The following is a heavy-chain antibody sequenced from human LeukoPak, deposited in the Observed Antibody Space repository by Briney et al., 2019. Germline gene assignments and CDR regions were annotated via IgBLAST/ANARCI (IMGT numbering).Heavy chain of an antibody. CDR2: IIPIFGTA. Sequence: SVKVSCKASGGTFSSYAISWVRQAPGQGLEWMGGIIPIFGTANYAQKFQGRVTITTDESTSTAYMELSSLRSEDTAVYYCARGVGAIAYFDYWGQGTLVTVSS. J-gene: IGHJ4*02. CDR3: ARGVGAIAYFDY. V-gene: IGHV1-69*05. D-gene: IGHD1-26*01. CDR1: GGTFSSYA.